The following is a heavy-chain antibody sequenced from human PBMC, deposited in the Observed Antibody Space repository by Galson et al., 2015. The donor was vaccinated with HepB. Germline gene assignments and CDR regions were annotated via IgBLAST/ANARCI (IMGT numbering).Heavy chain of an antibody. V-gene: IGHV5-51*03. D-gene: IGHD3-3*01. Sequence: QSGAEVKKPGESLKISCKGSGYSFTSYWIGWVRQMPGKGLEWMGIIYPGDSDTRYSPSFQGQVTISADKSISTAYLQWSSLKASDTAMYYCARGFKDDFWSGYHFDYWGQGTLVTVSS. J-gene: IGHJ4*02. CDR2: IYPGDSDT. CDR1: GYSFTSYW. CDR3: ARGFKDDFWSGYHFDY.